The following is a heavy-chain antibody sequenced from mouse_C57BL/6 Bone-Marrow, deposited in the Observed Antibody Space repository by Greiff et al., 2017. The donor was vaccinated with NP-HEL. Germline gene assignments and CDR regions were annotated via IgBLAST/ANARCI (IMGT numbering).Heavy chain of an antibody. CDR2: INPSSGYT. D-gene: IGHD2-4*01. Sequence: QVHVQQSGAELVRPGASVKMSCKASGYTFTSYSMHWVKQRPGQGLEWIGYINPSSGYTKYNQKFKDKATLTADKSSSTAYMQLSSLTSEDSAVYFYTCSYEYDAWVAYWDQGTLITVSA. CDR1: GYTFTSYS. CDR3: TCSYEYDAWVAY. V-gene: IGHV1-4*01. J-gene: IGHJ3*01.